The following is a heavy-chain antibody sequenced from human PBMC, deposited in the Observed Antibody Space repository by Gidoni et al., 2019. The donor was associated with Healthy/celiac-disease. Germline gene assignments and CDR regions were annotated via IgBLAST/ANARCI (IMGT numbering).Heavy chain of an antibody. D-gene: IGHD1-20*01. V-gene: IGHV4-30-4*01. CDR3: ARSITGTTGPGNWFDP. CDR2: IYYSGST. Sequence: QVQLQESGPGLVKPSQTLSLTCTVPGGSIRSCDYYWSWIRQPPGKGLEWIGYIYYSGSTFYKLSLKSRVTISVDTSKNQFSLNLSSVTAADTAVYYCARSITGTTGPGNWFDPWGQGTLVTVSS. CDR1: GGSIRSCDYY. J-gene: IGHJ5*02.